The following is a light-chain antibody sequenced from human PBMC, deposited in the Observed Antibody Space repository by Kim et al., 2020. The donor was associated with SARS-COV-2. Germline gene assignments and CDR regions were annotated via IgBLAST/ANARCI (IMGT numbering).Light chain of an antibody. CDR1: KLGDKY. CDR3: QAWDSSTAV. CDR2: EDS. V-gene: IGLV3-1*01. Sequence: SYELTQPPSVSVSPGQTASITCSGDKLGDKYACWYQQKPGQSPVLVIYEDSKRPSGIPERFSGSNSGNTATLTISGTQAMDEADYYCQAWDSSTAVVVTG. J-gene: IGLJ1*01.